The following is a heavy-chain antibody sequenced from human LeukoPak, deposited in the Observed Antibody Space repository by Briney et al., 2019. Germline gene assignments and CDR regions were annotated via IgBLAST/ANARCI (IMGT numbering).Heavy chain of an antibody. V-gene: IGHV3-7*02. CDR3: ARGLGVPDAFDI. J-gene: IGHJ3*02. CDR1: GFTFRTFW. Sequence: PGGSLRLSCEASGFTFRTFWMSWVRQAPGKGLEWVANINQDGSGKYYLESVKGRFTISRDNAKNSLYLQMNSLRDEDTAVYYCARGLGVPDAFDIWGQGTMVTVSS. D-gene: IGHD1-26*01. CDR2: INQDGSGK.